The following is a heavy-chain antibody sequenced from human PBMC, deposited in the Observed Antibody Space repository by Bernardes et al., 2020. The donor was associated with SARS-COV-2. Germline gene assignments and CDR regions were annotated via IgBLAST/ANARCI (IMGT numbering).Heavy chain of an antibody. Sequence: ASVKVSCKASGYTFTSYDISWVRQAPGQGLEWMGWISTYNGNTNYAQKLQGRVTMTTDTSTSTAYMELRSLRSDDTAVYYCARLMKHIALAPAFDYWGQGTLVTVSS. CDR3: ARLMKHIALAPAFDY. D-gene: IGHD6-19*01. V-gene: IGHV1-18*04. J-gene: IGHJ4*02. CDR2: ISTYNGNT. CDR1: GYTFTSYD.